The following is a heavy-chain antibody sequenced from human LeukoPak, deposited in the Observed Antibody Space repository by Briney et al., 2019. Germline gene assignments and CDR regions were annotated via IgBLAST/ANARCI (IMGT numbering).Heavy chain of an antibody. J-gene: IGHJ5*02. CDR2: INPNSGGT. Sequence: GASVKVSCKASGYTFTGYYMHWVRQAPGQGLEWMGWINPNSGGTNYAQKFQGRVTMTRDTSISTAYMELRSLRSDDTAVYYCARANPEVGRNWFDPWGQGTLVTVSS. D-gene: IGHD1-26*01. CDR3: ARANPEVGRNWFDP. CDR1: GYTFTGYY. V-gene: IGHV1-2*02.